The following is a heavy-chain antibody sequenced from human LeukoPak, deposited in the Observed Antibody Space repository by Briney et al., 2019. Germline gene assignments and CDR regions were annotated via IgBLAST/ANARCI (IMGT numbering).Heavy chain of an antibody. J-gene: IGHJ4*02. CDR2: INWNGNTI. CDR3: SRGRYDSSGYYSIFDY. Sequence: GGSLRLSCAASGFIFDDYDMNWVRQAPGKGLEWVSHINWNGNTIGYGDSVKGRFTISRDNAKNSLYLQMNSLRAEDTAVYYCSRGRYDSSGYYSIFDYWGQGTLVTVSS. CDR1: GFIFDDYD. V-gene: IGHV3-20*04. D-gene: IGHD3-22*01.